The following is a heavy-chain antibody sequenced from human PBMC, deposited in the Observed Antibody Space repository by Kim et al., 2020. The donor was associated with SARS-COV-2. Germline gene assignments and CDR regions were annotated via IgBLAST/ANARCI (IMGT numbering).Heavy chain of an antibody. CDR2: INQGGNEK. D-gene: IGHD3-16*01. J-gene: IGHJ2*01. V-gene: IGHV3-7*03. CDR3: ARAGAVTSARTYYDL. Sequence: GGSLRLSCAESSGFTFNNFYMTWVRQAPGKGLEWVANINQGGNEKNYVDSVKGRFTISRDNTKNSLYLQMNSLRAEDTAVYYCARAGAVTSARTYYDLWG. CDR1: GFTFNNFY.